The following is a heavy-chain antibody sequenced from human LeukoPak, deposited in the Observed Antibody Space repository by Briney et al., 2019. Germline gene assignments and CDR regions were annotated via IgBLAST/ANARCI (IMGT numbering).Heavy chain of an antibody. CDR1: GYSFTSYW. V-gene: IGHV5-51*01. Sequence: GESLKISCKGSGYSFTSYWIGWVRQMPGKGLEWMGIIYPGDSDTRYSPSFQGQVTISADKSISTAYLQWSSLKASDTAIYYCARQGAAGKYYYYYMDVWGKGTTVTVSS. CDR3: ARQGAAGKYYYYYMDV. J-gene: IGHJ6*03. CDR2: IYPGDSDT. D-gene: IGHD6-13*01.